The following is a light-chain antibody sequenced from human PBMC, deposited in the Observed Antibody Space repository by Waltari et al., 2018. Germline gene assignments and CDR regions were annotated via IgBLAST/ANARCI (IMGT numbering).Light chain of an antibody. CDR2: KIS. Sequence: DVVMTQSPLSLPVTLGQPASISCRSSQSLIHNNGNTSLNWFQQRPGQSPRRLIYKISNRDYGVPDRFSGSGSGTDFTLRISRVEAEDVGVYYCMQGTHPPQTFGGGTKVEIK. J-gene: IGKJ4*01. V-gene: IGKV2-30*02. CDR1: QSLIHNNGNTS. CDR3: MQGTHPPQT.